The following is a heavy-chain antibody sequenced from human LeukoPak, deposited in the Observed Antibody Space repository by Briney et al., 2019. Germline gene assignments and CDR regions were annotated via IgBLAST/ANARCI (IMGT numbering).Heavy chain of an antibody. J-gene: IGHJ4*02. V-gene: IGHV3-74*03. Sequence: GGSLRLSCAASGFAFSSYWMLWVRQVPGKGLVWVSRINGDGTITTYADFAKGRFTISRDNTKNILYLEMNNLRAEDTGIYYCPRSQFDYWGQGILVTVSS. CDR3: PRSQFDY. CDR1: GFAFSSYW. CDR2: INGDGTIT.